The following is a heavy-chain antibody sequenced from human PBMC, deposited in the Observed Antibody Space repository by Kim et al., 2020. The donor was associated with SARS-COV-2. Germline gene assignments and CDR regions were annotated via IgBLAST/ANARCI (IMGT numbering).Heavy chain of an antibody. CDR3: SRDRLHSGYPDDAFDI. Sequence: KLQGRVTMTTDTSTSTAYMELRSLRSDDTAVYYCSRDRLHSGYPDDAFDIWGQGTMVTVSS. D-gene: IGHD5-12*01. V-gene: IGHV1-18*01. J-gene: IGHJ3*02.